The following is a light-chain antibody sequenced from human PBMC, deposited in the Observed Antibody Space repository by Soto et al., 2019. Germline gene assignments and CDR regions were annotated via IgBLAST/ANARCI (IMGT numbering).Light chain of an antibody. CDR2: HAS. CDR1: QSVIYSF. CDR3: QQYGTSPWT. V-gene: IGKV3-20*01. J-gene: IGKJ1*01. Sequence: EIVLTQSPGTLSLSPGERATLSCRASQSVIYSFLAWYQQKPGQAPRLLIYHASTRATVIPDRFSGGGSGTDFTLTISRLEPEDSAVYFCQQYGTSPWTFGQGTKVEIK.